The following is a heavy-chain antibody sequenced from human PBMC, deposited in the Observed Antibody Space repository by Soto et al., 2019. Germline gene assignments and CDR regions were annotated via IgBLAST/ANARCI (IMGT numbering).Heavy chain of an antibody. CDR3: ARVYSISVAFDYYYYYMDV. V-gene: IGHV4-34*01. D-gene: IGHD6-6*01. CDR1: GGSFSGYY. J-gene: IGHJ6*03. Sequence: QVQLQQWGAGLLKPSETLSLTCDVYGGSFSGYYWSWIRQPPGKGLEWIGEINHSGSTNYNPSLKSRVIISVDTSKNQLSLELSSVTAADTAVYYCARVYSISVAFDYYYYYMDVWAKGTTVTVSS. CDR2: INHSGST.